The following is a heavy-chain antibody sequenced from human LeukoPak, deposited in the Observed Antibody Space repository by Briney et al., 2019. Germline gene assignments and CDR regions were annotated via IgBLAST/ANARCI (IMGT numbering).Heavy chain of an antibody. CDR1: GYTFISYG. CDR3: AREYSSAREYSSARAIAFDI. V-gene: IGHV1-18*01. Sequence: ASVKVPCKASGYTFISYGITWVRQAPGQGLEWMGWISAYNGNANSAQKLQGRVTMTTDTSTSTAYMELRSLRSDDTAVYYCAREYSSAREYSSARAIAFDIWGQGTMVTVSS. J-gene: IGHJ3*02. D-gene: IGHD6-19*01. CDR2: ISAYNGNA.